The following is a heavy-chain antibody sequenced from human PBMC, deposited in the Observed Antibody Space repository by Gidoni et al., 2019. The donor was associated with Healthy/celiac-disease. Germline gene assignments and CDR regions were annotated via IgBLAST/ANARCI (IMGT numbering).Heavy chain of an antibody. J-gene: IGHJ6*02. Sequence: LQESGTGLLQPSETLSLTCPVSVVSITSSYWSWILQPPGKGLEWIGYIHYSGSTNYKPSLKSRVTISVDTSKNQFSLKRSSVTAADTAVYYCARGTHDSIWRNDYYGMDVWGQGTTVTVSS. D-gene: IGHD3-22*01. CDR3: ARGTHDSIWRNDYYGMDV. CDR1: VVSITSSY. V-gene: IGHV4-59*01. CDR2: IHYSGST.